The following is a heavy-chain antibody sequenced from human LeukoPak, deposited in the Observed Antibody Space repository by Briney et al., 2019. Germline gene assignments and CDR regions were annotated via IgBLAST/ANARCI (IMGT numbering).Heavy chain of an antibody. D-gene: IGHD4-17*01. Sequence: PGGSLRLSCAASGFTFSSYSMNWVRQAPGKGLEWVSSISSSSSYIYYADSVKGRFTISRDNAKNTLYLQMNSLRAEDTAVYYCARDLLTVPRAFDIWGQGTMVTVSS. CDR2: ISSSSSYI. J-gene: IGHJ3*02. CDR3: ARDLLTVPRAFDI. CDR1: GFTFSSYS. V-gene: IGHV3-21*01.